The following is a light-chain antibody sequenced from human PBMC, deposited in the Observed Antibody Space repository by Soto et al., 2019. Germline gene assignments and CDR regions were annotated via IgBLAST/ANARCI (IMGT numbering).Light chain of an antibody. CDR2: GAS. CDR1: QDISST. V-gene: IGKV1D-13*01. CDR3: QQFKNYPRT. Sequence: AIQLTQSPSSLSASVGDRVTITCRASQDISSTLVWYQQKPGKAPKLLIYGASNLESGVPSRFSGDGSGADFTLNIKNLQSEDFATYHCQQFKNYPRTFGQGTKLEIK. J-gene: IGKJ2*01.